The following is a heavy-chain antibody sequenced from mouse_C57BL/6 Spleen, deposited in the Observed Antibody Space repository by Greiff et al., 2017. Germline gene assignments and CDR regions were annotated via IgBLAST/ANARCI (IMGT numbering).Heavy chain of an antibody. CDR2: INPNNGGT. J-gene: IGHJ4*01. D-gene: IGHD2-1*01. CDR3: ARNGNYEGAMDY. Sequence: VQLQQSGPELVKPGASVKISCKASGYTFTDYYMNWVKQSHGKSLEWIGDINPNNGGTSYNQKFKGKATLTVDKSSSTAYMELRSLTSEDSAVYYCARNGNYEGAMDYWGQGTSVTVSS. V-gene: IGHV1-26*01. CDR1: GYTFTDYY.